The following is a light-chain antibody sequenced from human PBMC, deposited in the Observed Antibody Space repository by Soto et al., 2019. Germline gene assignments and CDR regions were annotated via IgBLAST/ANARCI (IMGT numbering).Light chain of an antibody. CDR3: QQYGSSGT. Sequence: EIVLTQSTGTLSLSPGERATLSCRASQSVSNNYLAWYQQKPGQAPWLLIYGASNRATGIPDRFSGSGSGTDFTLTIRRLEPEDFAVYYCQQYGSSGTFGQGTKVDI. V-gene: IGKV3-20*01. J-gene: IGKJ1*01. CDR1: QSVSNNY. CDR2: GAS.